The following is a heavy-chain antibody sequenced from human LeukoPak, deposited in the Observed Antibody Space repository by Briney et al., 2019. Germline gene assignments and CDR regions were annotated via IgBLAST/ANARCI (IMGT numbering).Heavy chain of an antibody. CDR3: ARGRLGYCSGGSCLPLDY. D-gene: IGHD2-15*01. CDR2: IYHSGST. CDR1: GGSISSGGYY. J-gene: IGHJ4*02. V-gene: IGHV4-30-2*01. Sequence: SETLSLTCTVPGGSISSGGYYWSWIRQPPGKGLEWIGYIYHSGSTYYNPSLKSRVTISVDRSKNQFSLKLSSVTAADTAVYYCARGRLGYCSGGSCLPLDYWGQGTLVTVSS.